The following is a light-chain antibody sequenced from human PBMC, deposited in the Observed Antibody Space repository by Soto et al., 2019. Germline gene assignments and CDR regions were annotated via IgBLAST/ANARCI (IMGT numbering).Light chain of an antibody. CDR1: NSDVGSYNY. CDR2: NVY. Sequence: QSVLTRPASVSGSPGQSSSISCTGTNSDVGSYNYVSWHQQHPGKAPKLMIYNVYDRPSGISNRFSGSKSGNTASLTISGLQGEDEADYYCSSYTTSRTYVFGTGTKVTVL. J-gene: IGLJ1*01. V-gene: IGLV2-14*03. CDR3: SSYTTSRTYV.